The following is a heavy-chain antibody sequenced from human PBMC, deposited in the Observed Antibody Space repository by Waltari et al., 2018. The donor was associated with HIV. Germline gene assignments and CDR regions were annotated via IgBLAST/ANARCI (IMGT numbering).Heavy chain of an antibody. D-gene: IGHD3-10*01. CDR3: ARAFMIRGTGAFDI. Sequence: EVQVVESGGGLVQPGGSLRLSCAASGFTFSSYEMNWVRQAPGKGLEWVSYISNSGSTIYFADSVKGRFTMSRDNAKNSLYLRMNSLRAEDTAVYYCARAFMIRGTGAFDIWGQGTMVTVSS. CDR2: ISNSGSTI. V-gene: IGHV3-48*03. J-gene: IGHJ3*02. CDR1: GFTFSSYE.